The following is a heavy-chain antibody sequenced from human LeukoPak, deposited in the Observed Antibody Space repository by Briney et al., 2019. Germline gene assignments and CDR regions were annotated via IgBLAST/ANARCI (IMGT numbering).Heavy chain of an antibody. CDR3: AKGWESSGWYGAKFDY. CDR2: ISYDGSNK. CDR1: GFTFSSYA. J-gene: IGHJ4*02. D-gene: IGHD6-19*01. V-gene: IGHV3-30*04. Sequence: QPGGSLRLSCAASGFTFSSYAMHWVRQAPGKGLEWVAVISYDGSNKYYADSVKGRFTISRDNSKNTLYLQMNSLRAEDTAVYYCAKGWESSGWYGAKFDYWGQGTLVTVSS.